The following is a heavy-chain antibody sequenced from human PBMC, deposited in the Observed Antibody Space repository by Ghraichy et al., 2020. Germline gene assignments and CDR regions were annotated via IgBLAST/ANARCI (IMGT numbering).Heavy chain of an antibody. CDR2: INHSGST. Sequence: ESLNISCAVYGGSFSGYYWSWIRQPPGKGLEWIGEINHSGSTNYNPSLKSRVTISVDTSKNQFSLKLSSVTAADTAVYYCARKFTVYYYYYGMDVWGQGTTVTVSS. V-gene: IGHV4-34*01. CDR1: GGSFSGYY. J-gene: IGHJ6*02. CDR3: ARKFTVYYYYYGMDV. D-gene: IGHD4-17*01.